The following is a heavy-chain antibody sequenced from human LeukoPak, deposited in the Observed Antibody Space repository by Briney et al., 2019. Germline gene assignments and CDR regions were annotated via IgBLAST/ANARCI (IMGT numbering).Heavy chain of an antibody. CDR3: ARGRGGCSSTSCHNWFDP. CDR1: GGSFSGYY. J-gene: IGHJ5*02. Sequence: SETLSLTCAVYGGSFSGYYWSWIRQPPGKGLEWLGEINHSGSTNYNPSLKSRVTISVDTSKNQFSLKPSSVTAADTAVYYCARGRGGCSSTSCHNWFDPWGQGTLVTVSS. CDR2: INHSGST. D-gene: IGHD2-2*01. V-gene: IGHV4-34*01.